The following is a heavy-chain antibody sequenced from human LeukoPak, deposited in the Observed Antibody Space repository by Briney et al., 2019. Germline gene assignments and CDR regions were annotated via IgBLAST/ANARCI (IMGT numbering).Heavy chain of an antibody. Sequence: GGSLRLSCAASGFTFNAYAMSWVRQAPGKGLEWVSAVSRFGGTAYYAGSAKGRFTISRDDSKNTVYLQMNSLRAEDTAVYYCAKDGRLQLERGYFDYWGQGTLVTVSS. CDR2: VSRFGGTA. V-gene: IGHV3-23*01. CDR1: GFTFNAYA. D-gene: IGHD1-1*01. CDR3: AKDGRLQLERGYFDY. J-gene: IGHJ4*02.